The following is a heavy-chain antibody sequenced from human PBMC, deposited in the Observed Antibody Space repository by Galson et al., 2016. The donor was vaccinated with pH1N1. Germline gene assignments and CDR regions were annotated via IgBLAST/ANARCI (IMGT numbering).Heavy chain of an antibody. Sequence: SVKVSCKALGYTFTTYAVYWVRQAPGQSLEWMGWINAGNGYTKYSQKFQGRVTITSDTSASTAYMELTRLRSEDTAVYFCARDLDSASYKAKDASDIWGQGTMVTVSS. CDR3: ARDLDSASYKAKDASDI. CDR1: GYTFTTYA. CDR2: INAGNGYT. V-gene: IGHV1-3*01. D-gene: IGHD3-10*01. J-gene: IGHJ3*02.